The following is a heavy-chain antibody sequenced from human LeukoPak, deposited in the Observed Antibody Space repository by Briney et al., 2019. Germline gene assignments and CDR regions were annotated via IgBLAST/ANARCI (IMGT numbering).Heavy chain of an antibody. CDR1: GSTFSSYE. CDR3: ARPHYYDSGSRYYFDY. Sequence: GGSLRLSCAASGSTFSSYEMNWVRQAPGKGLEWVSYIGSSGTTIYYADSLKGRFTISRDNAKKSLYLQMNSLRAEDTAVYYCARPHYYDSGSRYYFDYWGQGTLVTVSS. V-gene: IGHV3-48*03. D-gene: IGHD3-10*01. CDR2: IGSSGTTI. J-gene: IGHJ4*02.